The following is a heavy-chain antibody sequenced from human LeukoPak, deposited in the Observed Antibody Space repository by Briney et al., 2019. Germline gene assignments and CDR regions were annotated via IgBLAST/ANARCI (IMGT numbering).Heavy chain of an antibody. V-gene: IGHV1-69*05. J-gene: IGHJ4*02. CDR2: IIPIFGTA. D-gene: IGHD1-26*01. Sequence: SVKVSCKASGRTFSSYAISWVRQAPGQGLEWMGGIIPIFGTANYAQKSQGRVTITTDESTSTAYMELSSLRSEDTAVYYCARDVSGSYSYYFDYWGQGTLVTVSS. CDR1: GRTFSSYA. CDR3: ARDVSGSYSYYFDY.